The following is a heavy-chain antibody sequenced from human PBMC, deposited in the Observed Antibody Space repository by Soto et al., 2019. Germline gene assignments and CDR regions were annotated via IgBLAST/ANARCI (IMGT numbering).Heavy chain of an antibody. CDR1: GGSISSGDYY. CDR2: IYYSGST. J-gene: IGHJ4*02. V-gene: IGHV4-30-4*01. D-gene: IGHD3-16*02. Sequence: SETLSLTCTVSGGSISSGDYYWSWIRQSPGKGLEWIGYIYYSGSTYYNPSLKSRVTISVDMSKNQFSLKLSSVTAADTAVYYCARGAISFGGVIVAFDYWGQGTLVTVSS. CDR3: ARGAISFGGVIVAFDY.